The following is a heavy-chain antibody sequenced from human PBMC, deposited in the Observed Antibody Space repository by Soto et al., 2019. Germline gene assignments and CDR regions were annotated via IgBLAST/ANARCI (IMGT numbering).Heavy chain of an antibody. D-gene: IGHD3-16*02. V-gene: IGHV4-61*01. CDR2: IYYSGST. CDR1: GGSVSSGSYY. CDR3: ARVGTYYDYVWGSYRYTPFDY. J-gene: IGHJ4*02. Sequence: SETLSLTCTVSGGSVSSGSYYWSWIRQPPGKGLEWIGYIYYSGSTNYNPSLKSRVTISVDTSKNQFSLKLSSVTASDTAVYYCARVGTYYDYVWGSYRYTPFDYWGQGTLVTVSS.